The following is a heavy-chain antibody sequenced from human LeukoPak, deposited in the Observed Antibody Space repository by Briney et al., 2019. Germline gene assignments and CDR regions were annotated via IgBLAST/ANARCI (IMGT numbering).Heavy chain of an antibody. CDR3: ARDLSLVLRFLEWSNYYYGMDV. D-gene: IGHD3-3*01. Sequence: PGGSLRLSCAASGFTFSSYWMSWVRQAPGKGLEWVANIKQDGSEKYYVDSVKGRFTISRDNAKNSLYLQMNSLRAEDTAVYYCARDLSLVLRFLEWSNYYYGMDVWGQGTTVTVSS. J-gene: IGHJ6*02. V-gene: IGHV3-7*01. CDR1: GFTFSSYW. CDR2: IKQDGSEK.